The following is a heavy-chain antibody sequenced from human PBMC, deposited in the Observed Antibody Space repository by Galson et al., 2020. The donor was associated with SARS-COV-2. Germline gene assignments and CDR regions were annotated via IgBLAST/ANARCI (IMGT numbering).Heavy chain of an antibody. Sequence: GRSLRLSCTASGFTFGDYAMSWFRQAPGKGLEWVGFIRSKAYGGTTEYAASVKGRFTISRDDSKSIAYLQMNSLKTEDTAVYYCTRGFDIVVVPAAIGVGGLDYWGQGTLVTVSS. D-gene: IGHD2-2*02. V-gene: IGHV3-49*03. J-gene: IGHJ4*02. CDR2: IRSKAYGGTT. CDR1: GFTFGDYA. CDR3: TRGFDIVVVPAAIGVGGLDY.